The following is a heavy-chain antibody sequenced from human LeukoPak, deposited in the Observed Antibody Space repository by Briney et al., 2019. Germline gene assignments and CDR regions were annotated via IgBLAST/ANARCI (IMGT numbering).Heavy chain of an antibody. CDR3: ARGGGGYHNWFDP. V-gene: IGHV3-74*01. CDR2: INSDGSST. D-gene: IGHD3-22*01. Sequence: GGSLRLSCAASGFTFSSYWMHWVRQAPGKGLVWVSRINSDGSSTSYADSVKGRFTISRDNAKNTLYLQMNSLRAEDTAVYYCARGGGGYHNWFDPWGQETLVTVSS. J-gene: IGHJ5*02. CDR1: GFTFSSYW.